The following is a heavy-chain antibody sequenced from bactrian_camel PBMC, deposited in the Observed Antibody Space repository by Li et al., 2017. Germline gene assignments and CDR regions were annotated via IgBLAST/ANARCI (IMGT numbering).Heavy chain of an antibody. J-gene: IGHJ4*01. CDR1: GYSYSKYC. V-gene: IGHV3S53*01. CDR2: IHAGGTT. D-gene: IGHD1*01. CDR3: ATSSRRGRCSLLLASTDYNR. Sequence: HVQLVESGGGSVQAGGSLRLSCAASGYSYSKYCMGWFRQGPGKEREEVATIHAGGTTHYAASTAGRFTISLDNAKNTVYLQMNSLQPEDTAMYYCATSSRRGRCSLLLASTDYNRWGQGTQVTVS.